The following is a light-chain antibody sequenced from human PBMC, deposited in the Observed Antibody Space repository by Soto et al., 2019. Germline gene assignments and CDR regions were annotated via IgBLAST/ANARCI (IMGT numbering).Light chain of an antibody. J-gene: IGKJ3*01. CDR2: KAS. V-gene: IGKV1-5*03. CDR1: QTISSW. Sequence: DIQMTQSPSSLSGSVGDRVTITCRASQTISSWLAWYQQKPGKAPKLLIYKASTLKSGVPSRFSGSGSGTEFTLTISSLQPDDFAVYYCQQRSTWPPFTFGPGTKVDIK. CDR3: QQRSTWPPFT.